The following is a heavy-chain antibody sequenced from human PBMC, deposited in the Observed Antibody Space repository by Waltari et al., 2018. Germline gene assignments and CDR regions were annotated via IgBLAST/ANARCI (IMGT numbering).Heavy chain of an antibody. CDR1: GGSFSGYY. CDR3: ARHRYYYDSSGHYFDY. D-gene: IGHD3-22*01. Sequence: QVQLQQWGAGLLKPSETLSLTCAVYGGSFSGYYWSWIRQPPGKGLEWIGEINHSGSTNYNPSLKSRVTISVDTSKNQFSLKLSSVTAADTAVYYCARHRYYYDSSGHYFDYWGQGTLVTVSS. V-gene: IGHV4-34*01. J-gene: IGHJ4*02. CDR2: INHSGST.